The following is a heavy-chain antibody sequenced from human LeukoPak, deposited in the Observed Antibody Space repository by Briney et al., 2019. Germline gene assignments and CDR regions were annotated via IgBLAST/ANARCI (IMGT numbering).Heavy chain of an antibody. CDR1: GYSISSGYY. CDR2: IYHSGST. Sequence: SETLSLTCTVSGYSISSGYYWGWIRQPPGKGLEWIRSIYHSGSTYYNPSLKSRVTISVDTSKNQFSLKLSSVTAADTAVYYCASTGERHIFDYWGQGTLVTVSS. V-gene: IGHV4-38-2*02. J-gene: IGHJ4*02. CDR3: ASTGERHIFDY. D-gene: IGHD1-1*01.